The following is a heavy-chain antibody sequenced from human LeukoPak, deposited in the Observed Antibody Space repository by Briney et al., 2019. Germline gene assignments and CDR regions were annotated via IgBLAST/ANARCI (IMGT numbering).Heavy chain of an antibody. Sequence: ASGTLSLTCAVSGGSISSSNWWSWVRQAPGKGLEWVSSISSSSSYIYYADSVKGRFTISRDNAKNSLYLQMNSLRAEDTAVYYCARVSSIIGIVGADRRYYFDYWGQGTLVTVSS. J-gene: IGHJ4*02. CDR3: ARVSSIIGIVGADRRYYFDY. D-gene: IGHD1-26*01. CDR2: ISSSSSYI. CDR1: GGSISSSN. V-gene: IGHV3-21*01.